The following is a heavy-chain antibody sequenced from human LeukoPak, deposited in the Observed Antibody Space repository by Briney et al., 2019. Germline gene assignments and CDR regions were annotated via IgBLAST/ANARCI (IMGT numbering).Heavy chain of an antibody. D-gene: IGHD7-27*01. J-gene: IGHJ4*02. CDR1: GFTFSSYA. CDR2: ISGSGGST. CDR3: AKDGGLWVSAHWGDS. V-gene: IGHV3-23*01. Sequence: GGSLRLSCAASGFTFSSYAMSWVRQAPGKGLEWVSAISGSGGSTYYADSVKGRFTVSRDDSKNTLYLQMSSLRAEDTAVYYCAKDGGLWVSAHWGDSWGRGTLVTVSS.